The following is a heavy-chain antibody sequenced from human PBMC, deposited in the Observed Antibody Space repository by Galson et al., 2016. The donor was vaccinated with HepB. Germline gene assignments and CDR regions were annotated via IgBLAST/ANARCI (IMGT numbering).Heavy chain of an antibody. CDR3: ARVKGSGQDY. Sequence: TLSLTCAVSGGFIRSGGYSWSWIRQPPGKSLEWIGYIYYSGSTFYNPSLKSRVTISVDTSKNHFSLNLTSVTAADTAVYYCARVKGSGQDYWGQGTLVIVSS. V-gene: IGHV4-30-2*01. CDR1: GGFIRSGGYS. J-gene: IGHJ4*02. CDR2: IYYSGST.